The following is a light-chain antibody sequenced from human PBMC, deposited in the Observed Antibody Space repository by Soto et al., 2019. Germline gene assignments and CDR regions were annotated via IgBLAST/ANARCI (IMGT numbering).Light chain of an antibody. CDR3: QQFQNYPLT. J-gene: IGKJ4*01. Sequence: AIQMTQSPSSLSASTGDSVTISCRASQAITSALAWYQQKPGKPPKLLIYDVSTLEGGVPSTFSGSGSGTDFTLSISSLQPEDFATYYCQQFQNYPLTFGGGTNVE. V-gene: IGKV1D-13*01. CDR2: DVS. CDR1: QAITSA.